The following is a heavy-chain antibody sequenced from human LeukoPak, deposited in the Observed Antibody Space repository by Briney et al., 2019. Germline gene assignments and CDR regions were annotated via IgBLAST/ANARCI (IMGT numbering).Heavy chain of an antibody. CDR3: ARDSSGGGPRNSPYYYYYMDV. D-gene: IGHD6-19*01. V-gene: IGHV3-20*04. CDR1: GFTFDDYG. J-gene: IGHJ6*03. CDR2: INWNGGST. Sequence: GGSLRLSCAASGFTFDDYGMSWVRQAPGKGLEWVSGINWNGGSTGYADSVKGRFTISRDNAKNSLYLQMNSLRAEDTALYYCARDSSGGGPRNSPYYYYYMDVWGKGTTVTVSS.